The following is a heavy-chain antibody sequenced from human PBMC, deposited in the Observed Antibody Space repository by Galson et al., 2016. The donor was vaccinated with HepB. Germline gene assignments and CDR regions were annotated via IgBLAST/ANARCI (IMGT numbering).Heavy chain of an antibody. CDR1: GYRLTDYW. Sequence: QSGAEVKKPGESLRISCQGSGYRLTDYWITWVRQVPGKGLQWMGRIDPDDSYTNYSPSFQGHVTISVDKSINTAYLQWSTLKASDTAIYYCARALEYGSRNYYDYYAMDVWGPGTTVIVSS. D-gene: IGHD4-17*01. CDR2: IDPDDSYT. J-gene: IGHJ6*02. V-gene: IGHV5-10-1*01. CDR3: ARALEYGSRNYYDYYAMDV.